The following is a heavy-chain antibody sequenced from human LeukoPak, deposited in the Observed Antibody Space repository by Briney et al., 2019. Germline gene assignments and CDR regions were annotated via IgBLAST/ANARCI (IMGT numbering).Heavy chain of an antibody. D-gene: IGHD3-22*01. CDR3: AKDRAWNYYDSSGPFDY. Sequence: GGSLRLSCAASGFTFSSYGMHWVRQAPGKGLEWVAFIRYYGSNKYYADSVKGRFTISRDNSKNTLYLQMNSLRAEDTAVYYCAKDRAWNYYDSSGPFDYWGQGTLVTVSS. V-gene: IGHV3-30*02. CDR1: GFTFSSYG. CDR2: IRYYGSNK. J-gene: IGHJ4*02.